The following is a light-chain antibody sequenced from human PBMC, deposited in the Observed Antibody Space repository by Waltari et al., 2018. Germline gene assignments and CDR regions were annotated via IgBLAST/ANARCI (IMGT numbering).Light chain of an antibody. CDR2: GAS. V-gene: IGKV3-20*01. Sequence: DIVLTQSPGTLSLSPGERATLSCRASQSVSNNYLAWYQHKAGQAPRLLIDGASSRATGIPDRFSGSGSGTDFTLTISRLEPEDFVVYYCQQYASSPGTSGQGTKVEIK. CDR1: QSVSNNY. J-gene: IGKJ1*01. CDR3: QQYASSPGT.